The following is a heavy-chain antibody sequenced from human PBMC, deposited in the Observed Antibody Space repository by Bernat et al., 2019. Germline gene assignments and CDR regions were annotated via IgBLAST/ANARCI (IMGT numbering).Heavy chain of an antibody. V-gene: IGHV3-23*01. CDR1: GFTFSSFA. Sequence: EVQLLESGGGLVQPGGSLRLSCAASGFTFSSFAMSWVRQAPGKGLEWVSAISSSGGSTYYAESVKGRFTISRDNSKNTLYLQMNSLRAEDTAVYYCATDPNWNYDVDYWGQGTLVTV. D-gene: IGHD1-7*01. J-gene: IGHJ4*02. CDR2: ISSSGGST. CDR3: ATDPNWNYDVDY.